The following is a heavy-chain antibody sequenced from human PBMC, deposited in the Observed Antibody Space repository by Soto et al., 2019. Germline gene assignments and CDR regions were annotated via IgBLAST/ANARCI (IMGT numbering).Heavy chain of an antibody. CDR3: ARGPVLVVTAIWYSDL. V-gene: IGHV1-8*01. D-gene: IGHD2-21*02. CDR1: GYTFTSYD. J-gene: IGHJ2*01. CDR2: MNPNSGNT. Sequence: VASVKVSCKASGYTFTSYDINWVRQATGQGLEWMGWMNPNSGNTGYAQKFQGRVTMTRNTSISTAYMELSSLRSEDTAVYYCARGPVLVVTAIWYSDLSGSGTRLTVS.